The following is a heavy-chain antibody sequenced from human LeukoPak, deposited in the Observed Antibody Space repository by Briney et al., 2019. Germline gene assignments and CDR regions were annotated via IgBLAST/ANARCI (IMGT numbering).Heavy chain of an antibody. Sequence: SETLSLTCSVSDGSINSYYWNWIRRPPGKGLEWIGYIYYNGNTNYSPSLKSRVTTSVDTSKNLFSLKVSSVTAADTAVYYCARGRSNYYGMDVWGQGTTVTVSS. V-gene: IGHV4-59*01. CDR3: ARGRSNYYGMDV. D-gene: IGHD1-26*01. CDR2: IYYNGNT. CDR1: DGSINSYY. J-gene: IGHJ6*02.